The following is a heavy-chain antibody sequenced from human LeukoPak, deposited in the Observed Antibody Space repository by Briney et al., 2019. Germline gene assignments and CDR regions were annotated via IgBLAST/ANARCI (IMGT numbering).Heavy chain of an antibody. J-gene: IGHJ4*02. D-gene: IGHD5-18*01. CDR3: ATTKYTYGYGGGYYFDN. CDR1: GGTFSSYT. Sequence: GASVKVSCKASGGTFSSYTINWARQAPGQGLEWMGSIIPIFGTTNYAQKFQGRVTIIADESTSTAYMELSSLRSDDTAMFYCATTKYTYGYGGGYYFDNWGQGTLVSVSS. CDR2: IIPIFGTT. V-gene: IGHV1-69*13.